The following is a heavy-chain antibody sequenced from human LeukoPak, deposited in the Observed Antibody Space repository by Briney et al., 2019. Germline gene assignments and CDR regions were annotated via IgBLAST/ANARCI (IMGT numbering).Heavy chain of an antibody. Sequence: RGSLRLSCAASRFTVSSSYTSWVRQAPRKGLEWGSVIYSGGSTYYADSVKGRFTISRDNSKNTLYLQMNSLRAEDTAVYYCARDIPAGVYYYDSSGQSDYWGQGTLVTVSS. CDR1: RFTVSSSY. CDR2: IYSGGST. J-gene: IGHJ4*02. V-gene: IGHV3-66*01. D-gene: IGHD3-22*01. CDR3: ARDIPAGVYYYDSSGQSDY.